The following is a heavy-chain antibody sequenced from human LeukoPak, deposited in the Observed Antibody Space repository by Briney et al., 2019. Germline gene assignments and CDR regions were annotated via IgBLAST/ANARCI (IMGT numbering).Heavy chain of an antibody. D-gene: IGHD2-8*01. V-gene: IGHV3-30*14. CDR2: ISYDGSNK. J-gene: IGHJ5*02. CDR3: ASTPNHGGGYNGETNWFDP. Sequence: GGSLRLSCAASGFTFSSYAMHWVRQAPGKGLEWVAVISYDGSNKYYADSVKGRFTISRDNSKNTLYLQMNSLRAEDTAVYYCASTPNHGGGYNGETNWFDPWGQGTLVTVSS. CDR1: GFTFSSYA.